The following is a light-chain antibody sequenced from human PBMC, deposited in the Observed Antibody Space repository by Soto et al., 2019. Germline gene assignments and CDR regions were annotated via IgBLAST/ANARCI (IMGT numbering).Light chain of an antibody. CDR3: QQYDNWPPGDT. V-gene: IGKV3-15*01. CDR1: QSVNSN. Sequence: EIVMTQSPATLSVSPGERATLSCRASQSVNSNLAWYQQKPGQAPRILIYGASTRATGIPARFSGSGSGTEFTLTISSLQSEEFAVYYCQQYDNWPPGDTFGGGTKVEIK. J-gene: IGKJ4*01. CDR2: GAS.